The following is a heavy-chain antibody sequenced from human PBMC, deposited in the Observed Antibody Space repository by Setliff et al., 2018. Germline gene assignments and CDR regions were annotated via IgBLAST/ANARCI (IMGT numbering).Heavy chain of an antibody. J-gene: IGHJ5*02. CDR1: GDSISSSNW. V-gene: IGHV4-4*02. CDR3: ARNWHWGFDP. Sequence: SETLSLTCAVSGDSISSSNWWSWVRQSPGKGLEWIGEIYLGGSPTYNPSLKSRVTISIYKSKNQLSLDLTSVTAADTAVYYCARNWHWGFDPWGRGALVTVSS. D-gene: IGHD1-7*01. CDR2: IYLGGSP.